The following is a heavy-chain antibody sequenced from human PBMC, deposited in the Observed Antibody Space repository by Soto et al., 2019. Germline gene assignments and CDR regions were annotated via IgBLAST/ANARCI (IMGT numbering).Heavy chain of an antibody. CDR1: GDSISRGGYS. V-gene: IGHV4-30-2*01. CDR2: IYDSGST. CDR3: ARGSSSYYDYGMDV. Sequence: SETLSLTCAVSGDSISRGGYSWTWVRQPPGKALEWIGNIYDSGSTSYNPSLKSRVTISVDTSKNQFSLRLTSVTAADTAVYFCARGSSSYYDYGMDVWGQGTTVTVSS. J-gene: IGHJ6*02. D-gene: IGHD6-6*01.